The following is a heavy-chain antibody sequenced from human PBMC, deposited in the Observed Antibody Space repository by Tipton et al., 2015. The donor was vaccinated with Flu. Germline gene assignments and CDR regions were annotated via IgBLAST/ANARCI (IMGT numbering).Heavy chain of an antibody. CDR2: ISSSGNTI. CDR3: VRVPRDQIVGPTKGFDY. Sequence: SLRLSCAASGFTFSSYEMNWVRQTPGKGLEWVSYISSSGNTISYADSVRGRFTISRDNTKKSLSLQLNSLRASDSAMYYCVRVPRDQIVGPTKGFDYWGQGTLVTVSS. CDR1: GFTFSSYE. D-gene: IGHD1-26*01. J-gene: IGHJ4*02. V-gene: IGHV3-48*03.